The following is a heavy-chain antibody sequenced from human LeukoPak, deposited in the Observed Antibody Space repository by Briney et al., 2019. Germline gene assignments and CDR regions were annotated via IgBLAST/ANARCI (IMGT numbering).Heavy chain of an antibody. Sequence: SQTLSLTCTVSGGSISSGSYYWSWIRQPAGKGLEWIGRIYTSGSTNYNPSLKSRVTISVDTSKNQFSPKLSSVTAADTAVYYCARGPLEWSGYYSSYYYYYMDVWGKGTTVTVSS. CDR2: IYTSGST. J-gene: IGHJ6*03. D-gene: IGHD3-3*01. CDR1: GGSISSGSYY. V-gene: IGHV4-61*02. CDR3: ARGPLEWSGYYSSYYYYYMDV.